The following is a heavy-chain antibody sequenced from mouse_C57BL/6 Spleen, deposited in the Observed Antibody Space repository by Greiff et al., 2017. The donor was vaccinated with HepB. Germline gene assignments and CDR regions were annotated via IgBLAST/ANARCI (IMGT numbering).Heavy chain of an antibody. CDR3: ARGWDYYAMDY. CDR1: GYTFTSYW. CDR2: IHPNSGST. V-gene: IGHV1-64*01. Sequence: QVQLQQPGAELVKPGASVKLSCKASGYTFTSYWMHWVKQRPGQGLEWIGMIHPNSGSTNYNEKFKSKATLTVDKSSSSAYMQLSSLTSEDSAVYYCARGWDYYAMDYWGQGTSVTVSS. D-gene: IGHD4-1*01. J-gene: IGHJ4*01.